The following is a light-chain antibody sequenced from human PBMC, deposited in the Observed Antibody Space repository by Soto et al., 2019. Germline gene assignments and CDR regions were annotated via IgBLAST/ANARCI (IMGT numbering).Light chain of an antibody. CDR1: QSVTSNY. CDR3: QHYVPSLTT. V-gene: IGKV3-20*01. J-gene: IGKJ1*01. CDR2: GAS. Sequence: IGLTQAPGTRSVSAGGGATLSCEASQSVTSNYLAWYQQKPGQAPRLLIFGASIRVTGIPDRFIGSGSGTDFTLTISRLEPEDFAVYYCQHYVPSLTTFGQGTKWIS.